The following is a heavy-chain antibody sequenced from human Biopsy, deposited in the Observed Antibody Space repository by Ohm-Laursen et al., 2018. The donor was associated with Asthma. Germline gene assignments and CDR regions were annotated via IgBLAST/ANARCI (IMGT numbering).Heavy chain of an antibody. CDR2: INPNSGGT. J-gene: IGHJ4*02. CDR1: GDSFSNYA. V-gene: IGHV1-2*06. CDR3: ARSFVLGIPDY. D-gene: IGHD2-21*01. Sequence: ASVKVSCKASGDSFSNYAISWVRQAPGQGLEWMGRINPNSGGTNYAQKFQGRVTMTRDTSISTAYMELSRLRSDDTAVYYCARSFVLGIPDYWGQGTLVTVSS.